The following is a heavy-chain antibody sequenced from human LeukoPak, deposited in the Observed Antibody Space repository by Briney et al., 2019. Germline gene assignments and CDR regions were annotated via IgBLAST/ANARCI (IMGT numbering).Heavy chain of an antibody. J-gene: IGHJ4*02. D-gene: IGHD3-10*01. CDR3: ARGVYYYIF. Sequence: PGGSLRLSCAASGFTFSNYEMNWVRQAPGKGLEWVSYISSSGSTIYYADSVKGRFTISRDNARNSLYLQMNSPRAEDTAVYYCARGVYYYIFWGQGTLVTVSS. CDR2: ISSSGSTI. V-gene: IGHV3-48*03. CDR1: GFTFSNYE.